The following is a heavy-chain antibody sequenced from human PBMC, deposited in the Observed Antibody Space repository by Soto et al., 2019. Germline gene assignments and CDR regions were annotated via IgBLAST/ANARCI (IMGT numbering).Heavy chain of an antibody. CDR3: ARAGYYYDSSGYQGPFDY. D-gene: IGHD3-22*01. CDR2: IYYSGST. V-gene: IGHV4-59*01. CDR1: GGSISSYY. J-gene: IGHJ4*02. Sequence: SETLSLTCTVSGGSISSYYWSWIRQPPGRGLEWIGYIYYSGSTNYNPSLKSRVTISVDTSKNQFSLKLSSVTAADTAVYYCARAGYYYDSSGYQGPFDYWGQGTLVTVSS.